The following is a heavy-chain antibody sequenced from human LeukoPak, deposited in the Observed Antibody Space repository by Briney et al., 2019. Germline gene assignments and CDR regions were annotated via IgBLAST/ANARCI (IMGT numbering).Heavy chain of an antibody. Sequence: PSETLSLTCTVSGYSIRSGYYWGWIRQPPGKGLEWIGSIYHSGSTYYNPSLKSRVTISVDTSKNQFSLKLSSVTAADTAVYYCARDLNSNYYFDYWGQGTLVTVSS. CDR1: GYSIRSGYY. V-gene: IGHV4-38-2*02. CDR3: ARDLNSNYYFDY. J-gene: IGHJ4*02. D-gene: IGHD4-11*01. CDR2: IYHSGST.